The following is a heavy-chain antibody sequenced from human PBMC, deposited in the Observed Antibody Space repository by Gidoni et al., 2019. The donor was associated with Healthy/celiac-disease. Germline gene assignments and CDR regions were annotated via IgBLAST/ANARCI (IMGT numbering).Heavy chain of an antibody. CDR3: ARSIDDFWSGYYHYYGMDV. Sequence: QVQLVQSGAEVKKPGASVKVSCKASGYTFTSYGISWVRQAPGQGLEWMGWISAYTGNTNYAQKLQGRVTMTTDTSTSTAYMELRSLRSDDTAVYYCARSIDDFWSGYYHYYGMDVWGQGTTVTVSS. D-gene: IGHD3-3*01. CDR2: ISAYTGNT. J-gene: IGHJ6*02. V-gene: IGHV1-18*01. CDR1: GYTFTSYG.